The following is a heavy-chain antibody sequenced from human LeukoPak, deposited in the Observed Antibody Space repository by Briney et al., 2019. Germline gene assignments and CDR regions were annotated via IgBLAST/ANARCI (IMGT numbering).Heavy chain of an antibody. CDR1: GYTFTSYY. CDR3: AREPPQWFGTNGDDY. J-gene: IGHJ4*02. V-gene: IGHV1-46*01. Sequence: ASVKVSCKASGYTFTSYYMHWVRLAPGQGLEWMGIINPSGGSTSYAQKFQGRVTMTRGTSTSTVYMELSSLRSEDTAVYYCAREPPQWFGTNGDDYWGQGTLVTVSS. D-gene: IGHD2-8*01. CDR2: INPSGGST.